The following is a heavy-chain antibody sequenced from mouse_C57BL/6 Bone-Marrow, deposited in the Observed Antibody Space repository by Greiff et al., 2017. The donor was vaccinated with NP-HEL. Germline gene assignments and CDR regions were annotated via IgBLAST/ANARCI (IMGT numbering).Heavy chain of an antibody. CDR3: ARRGTVVATRYFDV. Sequence: QVQLKQPGAELVKPGASVKLSCKASGYTFTSYWMQWVKQRPGQGLEWIGEIDPSDSYTNYNQKFKGKATLTVDTSSSTAYMQLSSLTSEDSAVYYCARRGTVVATRYFDVWGTGTTVTVSS. CDR2: IDPSDSYT. V-gene: IGHV1-50*01. J-gene: IGHJ1*03. D-gene: IGHD1-1*01. CDR1: GYTFTSYW.